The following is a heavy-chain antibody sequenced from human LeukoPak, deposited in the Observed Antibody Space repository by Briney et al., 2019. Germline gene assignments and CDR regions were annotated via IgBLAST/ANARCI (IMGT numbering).Heavy chain of an antibody. CDR1: GFTFSDYY. CDR3: AREVGAAHFDY. D-gene: IGHD2-15*01. V-gene: IGHV3-11*01. J-gene: IGHJ4*02. Sequence: GGSLRLSCAASGFTFSDYYMSWIRQAPGTGLGWVSYISSSGSTIYYADSVKGRFTISRDNAKNSLYLQMNSLRAEDTAVYFCAREVGAAHFDYWGQGTLATVSS. CDR2: ISSSGSTI.